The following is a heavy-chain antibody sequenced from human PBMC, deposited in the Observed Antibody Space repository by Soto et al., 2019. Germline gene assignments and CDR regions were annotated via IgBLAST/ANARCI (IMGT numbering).Heavy chain of an antibody. CDR1: GYTFTSYY. J-gene: IGHJ5*02. CDR3: ARDLYSGSPRQGFDP. D-gene: IGHD1-26*01. Sequence: QVQLVQSGAEVKKPGASVKVSCKASGYTFTSYYMHWVRQAPGQGLEWMGIINPSGGSTSYAQKFQGRVTMPRDTSTSTVYMELSSLRSEDTAVYYCARDLYSGSPRQGFDPWGQGTLVTVSS. CDR2: INPSGGST. V-gene: IGHV1-46*01.